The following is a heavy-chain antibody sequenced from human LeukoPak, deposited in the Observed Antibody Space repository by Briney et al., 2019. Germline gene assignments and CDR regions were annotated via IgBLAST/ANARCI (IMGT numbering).Heavy chain of an antibody. CDR2: IIPALGTA. V-gene: IGHV1-69*01. J-gene: IGHJ6*04. CDR1: GGTFSNYG. Sequence: GSSVKVSCKASGGTFSNYGFTWVRQAPGQGLEWMGVIIPALGTANYAQKFQGIVTITADGSTSTVYMDLRSLRSEDTATYYSATKDDAYGYALVGVCGRGTTVIVSS. D-gene: IGHD2-8*01. CDR3: ATKDDAYGYALVGV.